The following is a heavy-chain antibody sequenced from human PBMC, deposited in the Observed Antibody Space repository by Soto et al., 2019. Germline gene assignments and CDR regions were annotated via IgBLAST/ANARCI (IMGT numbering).Heavy chain of an antibody. D-gene: IGHD1-26*01. CDR3: ARGPTLNGMDV. CDR2: ISSSSSTI. CDR1: GFTFSSYS. Sequence: EVQLVESGGGLVQPGGSLRLSCAASGFTFSSYSMNWVRQAPGKGLEWVSYISSSSSTIYYADSVKGRFTISRDNAKNSLYLQMTSLRAEDTAVYYWARGPTLNGMDVWGQGTTVTVSS. V-gene: IGHV3-48*01. J-gene: IGHJ6*02.